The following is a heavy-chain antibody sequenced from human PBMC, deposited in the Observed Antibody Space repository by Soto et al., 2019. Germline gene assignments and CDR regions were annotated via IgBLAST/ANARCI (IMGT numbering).Heavy chain of an antibody. CDR2: INHSGST. J-gene: IGHJ5*02. V-gene: IGHV4-34*01. CDR3: ARARTYYDFWSGLVANWFDP. D-gene: IGHD3-3*01. CDR1: GGSFSGYY. Sequence: PSETLSLTCAVYGGSFSGYYWSWIRQPPGKGLEWIGEINHSGSTNYNPSLKSRVTISVDTSKNQFSLKLSSVTAADTAVYYCARARTYYDFWSGLVANWFDPWGQGTLVTVSS.